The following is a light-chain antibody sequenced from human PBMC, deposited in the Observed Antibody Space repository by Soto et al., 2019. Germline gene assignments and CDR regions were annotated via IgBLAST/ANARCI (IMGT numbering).Light chain of an antibody. CDR2: DND. CDR1: SSNIGNNY. CDR3: GTWDSSLTAGV. Sequence: QSVLTQPPSVYAAPGQKVTISCSGSSSNIGNNYVSWYQHLPGSAPKLLIYDNDKRPSEIPDRFSGSTSGTSATLDITGRQTGDEADYYCGTWDSSLTAGVFGGGTKLTVL. J-gene: IGLJ2*01. V-gene: IGLV1-51*01.